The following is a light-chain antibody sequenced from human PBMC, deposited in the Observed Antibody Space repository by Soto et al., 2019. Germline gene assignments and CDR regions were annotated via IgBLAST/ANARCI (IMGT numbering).Light chain of an antibody. CDR3: SSYTSSSTRV. CDR2: EVS. CDR1: SSDVGGYNY. Sequence: QSVLTQPASVSGSPGQSITISCTGTSSDVGGYNYVSWYQRHPGKAPKLMIYEVSNRPSGVSNRFSGSKSGNTASLTISGLQAEDEADYYCSSYTSSSTRVFGIGTKVTVL. J-gene: IGLJ1*01. V-gene: IGLV2-14*01.